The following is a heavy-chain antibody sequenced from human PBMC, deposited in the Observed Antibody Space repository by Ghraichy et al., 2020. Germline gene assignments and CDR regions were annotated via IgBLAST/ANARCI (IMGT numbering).Heavy chain of an antibody. CDR1: GFTFSIYA. D-gene: IGHD3-3*01. Sequence: GGSLRLSCSASGFTFSIYAMHWFRQAPGKGLEYVSGFSTYGGPTYYADSVRGRFTIYKDNSKNTLYLKMNRLTPEDTAVYYCVKDKGSIIRDFDYWGQGTLVSVSS. CDR2: FSTYGGPT. CDR3: VKDKGSIIRDFDY. V-gene: IGHV3-64D*06. J-gene: IGHJ4*02.